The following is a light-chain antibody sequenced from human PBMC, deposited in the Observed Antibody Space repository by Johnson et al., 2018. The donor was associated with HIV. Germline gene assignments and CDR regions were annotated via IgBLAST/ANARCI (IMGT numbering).Light chain of an antibody. J-gene: IGLJ1*01. CDR1: TSSIGNNY. CDR2: END. Sequence: QPVLTQPPSVSAAPGQKVTLSCSGSTSSIGNNYVSWYQHLPGTAPKLPIYENDKLPPGIPDRFSASKSGPSAPLVITGLQTGDDADYYCGAWDISLSAHFVFGAGTKVTVL. V-gene: IGLV1-51*02. CDR3: GAWDISLSAHFV.